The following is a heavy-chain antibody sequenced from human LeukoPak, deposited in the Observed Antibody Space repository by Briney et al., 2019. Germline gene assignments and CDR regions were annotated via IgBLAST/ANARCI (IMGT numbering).Heavy chain of an antibody. J-gene: IGHJ5*02. CDR2: ISSSSSYI. D-gene: IGHD6-13*01. Sequence: PGGSLRLSCAASGFTFSSYAMSWVRQAPGKGLEWVSSISSSSSYIYYADSVKGRFTISRDNAKNSLYLQMNSLRAEDTAVYYCARGSSSWYTLNWFDPWGQGTLVTVSS. V-gene: IGHV3-21*01. CDR3: ARGSSSWYTLNWFDP. CDR1: GFTFSSYA.